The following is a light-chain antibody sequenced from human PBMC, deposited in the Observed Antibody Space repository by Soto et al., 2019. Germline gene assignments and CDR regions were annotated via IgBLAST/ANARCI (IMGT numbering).Light chain of an antibody. Sequence: IRLTQSPGTLSLSSGERGTLFCRASQSVSSNYLAWYQQKPGQAPRLLIYGASSRATGIPDRFSGSGSGTDFTLTISSLQPDDFATYYCQHYNSYSEAFGQGTKVDIK. CDR3: QHYNSYSEA. J-gene: IGKJ1*01. CDR2: GAS. V-gene: IGKV3-20*01. CDR1: QSVSSNY.